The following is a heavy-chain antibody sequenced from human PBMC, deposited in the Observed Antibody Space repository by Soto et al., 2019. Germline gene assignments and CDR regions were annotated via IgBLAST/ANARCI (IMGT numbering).Heavy chain of an antibody. V-gene: IGHV1-69*04. J-gene: IGHJ5*02. CDR3: AKGSRVRYDSSGYYNWFDP. CDR2: IIPILGIA. CDR1: GGTFSSYA. Sequence: ASVQVSCKASGGTFSSYAISWVRQAPGQGLEWMGRIIPILGIANYAQKFQGRATITADKSKSTAYMELSSLRSEDTAVYYCAKGSRVRYDSSGYYNWFDPWGQGTLVTVSS. D-gene: IGHD3-22*01.